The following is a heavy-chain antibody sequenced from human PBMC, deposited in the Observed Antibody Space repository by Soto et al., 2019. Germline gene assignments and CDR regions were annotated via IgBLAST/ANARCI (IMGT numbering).Heavy chain of an antibody. Sequence: QVQLVESGGGLVKPEGSLRLSCAASGFTFSAYYMSWIRQAPGKGLEWVSYISDSGSLTHYGDSVKGRFTISWDNAKASLYLQMDSLRAEDTAIYYCARALVLGVGALSQWGQGTLVTVSS. CDR1: GFTFSAYY. CDR2: ISDSGSLT. CDR3: ARALVLGVGALSQ. D-gene: IGHD1-26*01. V-gene: IGHV3-11*01. J-gene: IGHJ4*02.